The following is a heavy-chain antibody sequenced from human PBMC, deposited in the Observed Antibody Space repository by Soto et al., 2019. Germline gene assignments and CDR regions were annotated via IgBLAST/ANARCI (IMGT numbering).Heavy chain of an antibody. D-gene: IGHD2-2*01. CDR1: GGTFSSYA. CDR3: ARSYCSSTSCYLPHAAFDI. Sequence: SVKVSCKASGGTFSSYAISWVRQAPGQGLEWMGGIIPIFGTANYAQKFQGRVTITADESTSTAYMELSSLRSEDTAVYYCARSYCSSTSCYLPHAAFDIWGQGTMVT. CDR2: IIPIFGTA. V-gene: IGHV1-69*13. J-gene: IGHJ3*02.